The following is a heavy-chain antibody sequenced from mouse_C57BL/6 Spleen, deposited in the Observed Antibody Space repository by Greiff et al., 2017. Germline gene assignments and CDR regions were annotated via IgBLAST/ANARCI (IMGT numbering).Heavy chain of an antibody. CDR2: ISDGGSYT. CDR3: ARDYYGNYYFYY. D-gene: IGHD2-1*01. CDR1: GFTFSSYA. Sequence: EVHLVESGGGLVKPGGSLKLSCAASGFTFSSYAMSWVRQTPEKRLEWVATISDGGSYTYYPDNVKGRFTISRDNAKNNLYLQMSHLKSEDTAMYYCARDYYGNYYFYYWGQGTTLTVSS. V-gene: IGHV5-4*01. J-gene: IGHJ2*01.